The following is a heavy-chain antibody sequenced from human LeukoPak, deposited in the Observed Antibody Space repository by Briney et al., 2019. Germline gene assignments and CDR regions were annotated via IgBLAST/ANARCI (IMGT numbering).Heavy chain of an antibody. J-gene: IGHJ4*02. CDR2: ISTSSSYI. Sequence: GGSLRLSCAASGFTFSSYSMNWVRQAPGKGLEWVSSISTSSSYIYYADSVKGRFTISRNNAKNSLYLQMNSLRAEDTAIYYCARTDDYGDSGGSGVYSAFDYWGQGTLVTVSS. D-gene: IGHD4-17*01. V-gene: IGHV3-21*01. CDR1: GFTFSSYS. CDR3: ARTDDYGDSGGSGVYSAFDY.